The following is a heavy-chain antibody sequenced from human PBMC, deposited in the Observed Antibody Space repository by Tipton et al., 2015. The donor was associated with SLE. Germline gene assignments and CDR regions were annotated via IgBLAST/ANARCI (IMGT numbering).Heavy chain of an antibody. V-gene: IGHV4-59*08. CDR3: ARGGYNTNSYVAY. CDR1: GGSISRYY. CDR2: IYYSGST. D-gene: IGHD6-13*01. J-gene: IGHJ4*02. Sequence: TLSLTCTVSGGSISRYYWSWIRQPPGRGLEWIGYIYYSGSTNYNPSLKSRVTISVDTSKNQFSLTLTSVTAADPPVYYCARGGYNTNSYVAYWGQGTLVTVSS.